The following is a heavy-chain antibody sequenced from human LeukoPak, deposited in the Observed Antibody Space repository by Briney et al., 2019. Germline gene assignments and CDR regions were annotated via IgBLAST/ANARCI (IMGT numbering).Heavy chain of an antibody. Sequence: GGSLRLSCAASGFTFSSYAMSWVRQAPGKGLEWVSAISGSGGSTYYADSVKGRFTISRDNSKNTLYLQMNSLRAEDTAVYYCARDGGVAVAGAIDYWGQGTLVTVSS. CDR3: ARDGGVAVAGAIDY. D-gene: IGHD6-19*01. CDR2: ISGSGGST. J-gene: IGHJ4*02. V-gene: IGHV3-23*01. CDR1: GFTFSSYA.